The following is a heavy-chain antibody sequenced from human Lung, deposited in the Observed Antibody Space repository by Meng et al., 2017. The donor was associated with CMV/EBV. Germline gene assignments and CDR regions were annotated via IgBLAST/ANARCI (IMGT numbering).Heavy chain of an antibody. V-gene: IGHV3-15*01. Sequence: EVQLVESXGGLVKPGGSLRLSCTGSGSGFIFSNLWINWVRQAPGKGLEWVGRIKSKFDGETTDYAAPVKGRFTISRDDSRNTLYLYMNSLKTEDTAVYYCTTDRPRSGGKTHDYWGQGTLVTVSS. D-gene: IGHD4-23*01. CDR1: GSGFIFSNLW. CDR2: IKSKFDGETT. J-gene: IGHJ4*02. CDR3: TTDRPRSGGKTHDY.